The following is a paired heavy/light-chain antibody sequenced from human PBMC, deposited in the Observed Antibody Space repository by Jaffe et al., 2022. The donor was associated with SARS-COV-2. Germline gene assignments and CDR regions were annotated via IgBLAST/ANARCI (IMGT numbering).Heavy chain of an antibody. Sequence: EVQLVESGGNLVQPGGSLRLSCAASGFTFSSYSMNWVRQAPGKGLEWVSYISISSSDIYYVDSAKGRFTISRDSAKNSLYLQMNNLRDEDTAVYYCARASGVGGQMDVWGQGTTVTVSS. CDR2: ISISSSDI. CDR3: ARASGVGGQMDV. J-gene: IGHJ6*02. D-gene: IGHD1-26*01. CDR1: GFTFSSYS. V-gene: IGHV3-48*02.
Light chain of an antibody. Sequence: SYVLTQPPSVSVAPGKTARVTCGGNDIGRRSVHWYQQKPGQAPILVIYYDGGRPSGIPERFSGSNSGNTATLTISRVEAGDEADYYCQVWDSSSDRLVFGGGTKLTVL. CDR2: YDG. J-gene: IGLJ3*02. CDR1: DIGRRS. CDR3: QVWDSSSDRLV. V-gene: IGLV3-21*04.